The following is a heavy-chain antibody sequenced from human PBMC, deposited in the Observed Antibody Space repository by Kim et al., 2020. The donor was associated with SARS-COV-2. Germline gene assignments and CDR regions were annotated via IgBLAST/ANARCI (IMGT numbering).Heavy chain of an antibody. D-gene: IGHD3-9*01. CDR2: ISYDGSNK. CDR1: GFTFSSYG. V-gene: IGHV3-30*18. CDR3: AKSGPRGYYDILTGYYGGGSPYYYGMDV. J-gene: IGHJ6*02. Sequence: GGSLRLSCAASGFTFSSYGMHWVRQAPGKGLEWVAVISYDGSNKYYADSVKGRFTISRDNSKNTLYLQMNSLRAEDTAVYYCAKSGPRGYYDILTGYYGGGSPYYYGMDVWGQGTTVTVSS.